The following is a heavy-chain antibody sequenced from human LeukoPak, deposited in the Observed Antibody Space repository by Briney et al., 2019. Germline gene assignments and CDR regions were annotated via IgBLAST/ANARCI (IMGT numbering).Heavy chain of an antibody. CDR2: IIPIFGTA. D-gene: IGHD2-2*01. J-gene: IGHJ6*03. V-gene: IGHV1-69*13. CDR3: ARARYIVVVPAAPYYYYYMDV. Sequence: SVKVSCKASGGTFSSYAISWVRQAPGQGLEWMGGIIPIFGTANYAQKFQGRATITADESTSTAYMELSSLRSEDTAVYYCARARYIVVVPAAPYYYYYMDVWGKGTTVTVSS. CDR1: GGTFSSYA.